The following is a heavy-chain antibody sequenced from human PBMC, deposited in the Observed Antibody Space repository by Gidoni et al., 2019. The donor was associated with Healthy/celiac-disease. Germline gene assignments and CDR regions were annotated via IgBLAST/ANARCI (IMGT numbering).Heavy chain of an antibody. D-gene: IGHD3-10*01. J-gene: IGHJ4*02. CDR1: GFTFSSYG. CDR2: IWYDGSNK. V-gene: IGHV3-33*01. Sequence: QVQLVESGGGVVQPGRSLRLPCAASGFTFSSYGMHWVRQAPGKGLEWLAVIWYDGSNKYYADYVKSRFTISRDNSKNTLYLQMNSLRAEDTAVYYCARERGYFDYWGQGTLVTVSS. CDR3: ARERGYFDY.